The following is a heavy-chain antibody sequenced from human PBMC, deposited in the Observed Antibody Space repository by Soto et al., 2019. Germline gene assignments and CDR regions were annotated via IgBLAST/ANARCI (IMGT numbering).Heavy chain of an antibody. CDR3: ARGRGGTYDAFDI. V-gene: IGHV4-59*01. J-gene: IGHJ3*02. Sequence: QVQLRESGPGLVKPSETLSLTCTVSSGSIGTYFWSWIRQPPGKGLEWIGYIYYRGTTNYNPSLKSRVTICLDKSKNQFSLRLSSVTAADTDVYYCARGRGGTYDAFDIWGPGTLVTVSS. D-gene: IGHD1-26*01. CDR1: SGSIGTYF. CDR2: IYYRGTT.